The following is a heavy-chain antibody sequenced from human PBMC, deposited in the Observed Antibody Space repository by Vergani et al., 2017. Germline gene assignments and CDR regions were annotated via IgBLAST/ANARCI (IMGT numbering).Heavy chain of an antibody. J-gene: IGHJ4*02. D-gene: IGHD2-2*01. CDR1: GYTFTDYF. CDR2: INPNSGGT. V-gene: IGHV1-2*02. Sequence: QVQLVQSGAEVKKPGASVKVSCKASGYTFTDYFMHWVRQAPGQGLEWMGWINPNSGGTNHAQKFQGRVTMTRDTSISTAYMELGNLRSDDTAVYYCARVGTSSTRDYFDYWGQGTLVTVSS. CDR3: ARVGTSSTRDYFDY.